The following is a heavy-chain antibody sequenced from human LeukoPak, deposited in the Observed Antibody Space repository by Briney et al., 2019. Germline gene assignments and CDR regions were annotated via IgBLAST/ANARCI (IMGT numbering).Heavy chain of an antibody. Sequence: AGGSLRLSCTASGFSFSSYWMSWVRQAPGKGLEWVANVKQDGSETYYVDSLKGRFTISRDNAKNSLYLQMGSLRAEDTAIYYCARAEYDRSGSIYYYYGMDIWGQGTTVTVSS. CDR3: ARAEYDRSGSIYYYYGMDI. D-gene: IGHD3-22*01. J-gene: IGHJ6*02. CDR2: VKQDGSET. V-gene: IGHV3-7*03. CDR1: GFSFSSYW.